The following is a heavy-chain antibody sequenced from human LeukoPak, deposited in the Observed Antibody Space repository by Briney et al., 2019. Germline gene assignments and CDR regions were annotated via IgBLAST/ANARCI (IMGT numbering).Heavy chain of an antibody. CDR1: GYSISSGYY. CDR2: IYHSGST. Sequence: SETLSLTCAVSGYSISSGYYWGWIRQPPGKGLEWIGSIYHSGSTNYNPSLKSRVTISVDTSKNQFSLKLSSVTAADTAVYYCARTPLTPYCGGDCYLNDAFDIWGQGTMVTVSS. J-gene: IGHJ3*02. CDR3: ARTPLTPYCGGDCYLNDAFDI. D-gene: IGHD2-21*01. V-gene: IGHV4-38-2*01.